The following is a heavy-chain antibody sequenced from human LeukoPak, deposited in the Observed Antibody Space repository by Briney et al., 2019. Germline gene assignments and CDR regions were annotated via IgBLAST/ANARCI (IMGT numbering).Heavy chain of an antibody. CDR2: FDPEDGET. CDR3: ATLNWNDGRNAFDI. Sequence: ASVKVSCKVSGYTLTELSMHWVRQAPGKGLEWMGGFDPEDGETIYAQKFQGRVTMTEDTSTDTAYMEPSSLRSEDTAVYYCATLNWNDGRNAFDIWGQGTMVTVSS. V-gene: IGHV1-24*01. J-gene: IGHJ3*02. D-gene: IGHD1-1*01. CDR1: GYTLTELS.